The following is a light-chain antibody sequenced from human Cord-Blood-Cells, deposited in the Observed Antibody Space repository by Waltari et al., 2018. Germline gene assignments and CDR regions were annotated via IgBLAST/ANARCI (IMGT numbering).Light chain of an antibody. CDR2: AAS. V-gene: IGKV1-39*01. J-gene: IGKJ5*01. CDR3: QQSYSTLY. CDR1: QSISSY. Sequence: DIQMTQSPSSLSASVGDRVTITFRASQSISSYLNWYQQKPGKAPKLLIYAASSLQSGVPSRFSGSGSGTDFTLTISSLQPEDFATYYCQQSYSTLYFGQGTRLEIK.